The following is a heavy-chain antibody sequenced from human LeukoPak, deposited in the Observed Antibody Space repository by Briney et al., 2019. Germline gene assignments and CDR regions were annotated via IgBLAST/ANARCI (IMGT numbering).Heavy chain of an antibody. CDR3: AKIRSNLGYCSSTSCRGDAFDI. CDR2: IRYDGSNK. V-gene: IGHV3-30*02. D-gene: IGHD2-2*01. J-gene: IGHJ3*02. Sequence: GGSLRLSCAASGFTFSSYGMHWVRQAPGKGLEWVAFIRYDGSNKYYADSVKGRFTISRDNSKNTLHLQMNSLRAEDTAVYYCAKIRSNLGYCSSTSCRGDAFDIWGQGTMVTVSS. CDR1: GFTFSSYG.